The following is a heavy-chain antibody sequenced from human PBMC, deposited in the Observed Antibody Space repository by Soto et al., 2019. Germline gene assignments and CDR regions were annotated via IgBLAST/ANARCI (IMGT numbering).Heavy chain of an antibody. V-gene: IGHV1-18*01. CDR2: INGYNGNT. Sequence: QVQLVQSGDGVKKPGASVKVSCKASGYTFTNYGISWVRQAPGQGLEWMGWINGYNGNTVYTPKIQGRLTMTADTAPATAYMALRSLRSDDTPVYYCVREGDGGYYYYGMDVWGQGTTVIVSS. D-gene: IGHD3-10*01. CDR3: VREGDGGYYYYGMDV. J-gene: IGHJ6*02. CDR1: GYTFTNYG.